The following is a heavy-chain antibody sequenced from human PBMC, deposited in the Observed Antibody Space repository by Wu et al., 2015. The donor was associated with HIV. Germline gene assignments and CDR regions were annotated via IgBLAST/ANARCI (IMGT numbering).Heavy chain of an antibody. D-gene: IGHD1/OR15-1a*01. J-gene: IGHJ3*02. CDR3: ASRIGNMEAFNI. CDR2: INPSGGST. Sequence: QVQLVQSGAEVKKPGASVKVSCKASGYTFTSYYMHWVRQAPGQGLEWMGIINPSGGSTSYAQKFQGRVTMTSDTSTSTVHMELSSLRSEDTAMYYCASRIGNMEAFNIWGQGTMVIVSS. CDR1: GYTFTSYY. V-gene: IGHV1-46*03.